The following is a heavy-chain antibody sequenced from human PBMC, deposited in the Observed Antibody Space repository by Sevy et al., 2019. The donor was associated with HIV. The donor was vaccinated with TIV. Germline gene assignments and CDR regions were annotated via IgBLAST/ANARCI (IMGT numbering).Heavy chain of an antibody. CDR1: GFTFSSYA. J-gene: IGHJ6*02. CDR2: ISYDRNNK. Sequence: GGSLRLSCAASGFTFSSYAMHWVRQAPGKGLEWVAVISYDRNNKYHADSVKDRFTISRDNSKNTLYLQMNSLRAEDTAVYYCARDGSSGGLFLKDYYYLGMDVWGQGTTVTVSS. V-gene: IGHV3-30*04. D-gene: IGHD3-16*01. CDR3: ARDGSSGGLFLKDYYYLGMDV.